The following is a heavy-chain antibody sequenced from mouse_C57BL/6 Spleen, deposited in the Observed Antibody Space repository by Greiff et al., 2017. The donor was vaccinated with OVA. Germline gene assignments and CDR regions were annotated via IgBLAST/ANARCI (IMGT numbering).Heavy chain of an antibody. CDR1: GYTFTDYY. CDR3: ARYGYYSSYEGAMDY. J-gene: IGHJ4*01. V-gene: IGHV1-77*01. CDR2: IGPGSGST. D-gene: IGHD2-5*01. Sequence: VQLQQSGAELVKPGASVTISCKASGYTFTDYYINWVKQRPGQGLEWIGKIGPGSGSTYYNEKFKGKATLTADKSSSTAYMQLSSLTSEDSAVYFCARYGYYSSYEGAMDYWGQGTSVTVSS.